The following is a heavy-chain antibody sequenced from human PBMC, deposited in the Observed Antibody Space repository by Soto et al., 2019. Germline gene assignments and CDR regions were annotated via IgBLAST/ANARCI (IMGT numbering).Heavy chain of an antibody. CDR1: GFTFSSYG. Sequence: QVQLVESGGGVVQPGRSLRLSCAASGFTFSSYGMHWVRQAPGKGLEWVAVISYDGSNKYYADSVKGRFTISRDNSKNTLYRQMNSLRAEDTAVYYCAKDSAYYYDSSGFQHWGQGTLVTVSS. CDR2: ISYDGSNK. J-gene: IGHJ1*01. D-gene: IGHD3-22*01. V-gene: IGHV3-30*18. CDR3: AKDSAYYYDSSGFQH.